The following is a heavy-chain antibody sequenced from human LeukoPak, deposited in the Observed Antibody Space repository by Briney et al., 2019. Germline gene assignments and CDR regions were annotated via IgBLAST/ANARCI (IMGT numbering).Heavy chain of an antibody. CDR1: GFTFSSYS. Sequence: GGSLRLSCAASGFTFSSYSMNWVRQAPGKGLEWVPSISSSSSYIYYADSVKGRFTISRDNAKNSLYLQMNSLRAEDTAVYYCARLVVGNFVIAAAGYYFDYWGQGTLVTVSS. CDR2: ISSSSSYI. D-gene: IGHD6-13*01. V-gene: IGHV3-21*01. CDR3: ARLVVGNFVIAAAGYYFDY. J-gene: IGHJ4*02.